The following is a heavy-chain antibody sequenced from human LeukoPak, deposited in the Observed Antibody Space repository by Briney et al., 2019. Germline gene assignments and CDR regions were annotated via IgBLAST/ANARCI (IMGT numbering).Heavy chain of an antibody. V-gene: IGHV3-7*03. CDR3: ATPLDYHDNSGFHQGGD. CDR2: IKEDGSKK. Sequence: QPGGSLRLSCAASGFTFSGHWMIWVRQAPGKGLEWVANIKEDGSKKNYVDSVKGRFTISRDNAKNSPYLQMTSLRAEDTAMYYCATPLDYHDNSGFHQGGDWGQGTLVTVSS. CDR1: GFTFSGHW. D-gene: IGHD3-22*01. J-gene: IGHJ4*02.